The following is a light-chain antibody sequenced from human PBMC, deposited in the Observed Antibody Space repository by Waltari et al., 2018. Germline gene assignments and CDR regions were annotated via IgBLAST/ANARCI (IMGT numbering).Light chain of an antibody. J-gene: IGKJ1*01. Sequence: DIVLTQSPDSLAVSLGERATINCKSRPSVLYSSHNKNYLAWYQQKPGQPPKLLIYWASTRESGVPDRFSGSGSGTDFTLTISSLQAEDVAVYYCQQYYSTPRTFGQGTKVEIK. CDR2: WAS. V-gene: IGKV4-1*01. CDR1: PSVLYSSHNKNY. CDR3: QQYYSTPRT.